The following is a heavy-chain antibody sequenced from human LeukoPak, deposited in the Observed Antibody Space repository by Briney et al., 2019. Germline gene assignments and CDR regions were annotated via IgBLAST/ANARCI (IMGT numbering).Heavy chain of an antibody. CDR2: ISSSSSYI. J-gene: IGHJ3*02. Sequence: GGSLRLSCAASGFTFSSYSMNWVRQAPGKGLEWVSSISSSSSYIYYADSVKGRFTISRDNAKNSLYLQMNSLRAEDTAVYYCARGSYYYGSGDAFDIWGQGTMVTVSS. CDR1: GFTFSSYS. V-gene: IGHV3-21*01. CDR3: ARGSYYYGSGDAFDI. D-gene: IGHD3-10*01.